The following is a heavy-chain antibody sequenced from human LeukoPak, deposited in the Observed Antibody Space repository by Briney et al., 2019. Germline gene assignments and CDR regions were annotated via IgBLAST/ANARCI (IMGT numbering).Heavy chain of an antibody. CDR3: AKDSPVATR. J-gene: IGHJ4*02. CDR1: GGSFSGYY. D-gene: IGHD2-15*01. CDR2: INHSGST. V-gene: IGHV4-34*01. Sequence: SSETLSLTCAVYGGSFSGYYWSWIRQPPGKGLEWIGEINHSGSTNYNPSLKSRVTISVDTSKNQFSLKLSSVTAADTAVYYCAKDSPVATRWGQGTLVTVSS.